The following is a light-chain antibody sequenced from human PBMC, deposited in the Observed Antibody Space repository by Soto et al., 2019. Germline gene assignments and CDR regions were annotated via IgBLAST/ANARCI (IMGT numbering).Light chain of an antibody. V-gene: IGLV2-14*01. CDR3: SSYTTAYTQV. J-gene: IGLJ3*02. CDR2: EVT. CDR1: SNDVGYYNY. Sequence: QSVLSQPSSLSGSPGQSVTISCTGTSNDVGYYNYVSWYQQHPGQAPKLMISEVTTRPSGVSDRFSGSKSGNTASLTISRLQAEDEAHYYCSSYTTAYTQVFGGGTQLTV.